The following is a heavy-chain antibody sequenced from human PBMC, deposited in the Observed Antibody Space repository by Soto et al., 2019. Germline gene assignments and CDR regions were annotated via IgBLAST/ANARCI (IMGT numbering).Heavy chain of an antibody. CDR3: AKEADCTNGVCYTGDFDY. Sequence: PRGSLRLSCPASVFTFSSYAMSWVRQAPGKGLEWVSAISGSGGSTYYADSVKGRFTISRDNSKNTLYLQMNSLRAEDTAVYYCAKEADCTNGVCYTGDFDYWGQGTLVTVSS. V-gene: IGHV3-23*01. D-gene: IGHD2-8*01. J-gene: IGHJ4*02. CDR1: VFTFSSYA. CDR2: ISGSGGST.